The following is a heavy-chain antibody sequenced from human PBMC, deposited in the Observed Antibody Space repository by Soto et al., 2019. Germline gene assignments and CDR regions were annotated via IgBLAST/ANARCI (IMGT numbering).Heavy chain of an antibody. V-gene: IGHV3-53*01. D-gene: IGHD4-17*01. CDR1: GFTVSSNY. J-gene: IGHJ4*02. Sequence: GGSLRLSCTASGFTVSSNYMSWVRQAPGKGLEWVSVIYSGGSTYYADSVKGRFTISRDNSKNTLYLQMNSLRAEDTAVYYCARDPSPDYGGGDYWGQGTLVTVSS. CDR2: IYSGGST. CDR3: ARDPSPDYGGGDY.